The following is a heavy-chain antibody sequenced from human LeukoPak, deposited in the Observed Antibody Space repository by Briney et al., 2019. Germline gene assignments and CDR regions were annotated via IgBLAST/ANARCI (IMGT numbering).Heavy chain of an antibody. CDR1: GYSFTSYW. Sequence: PGESLKISCKGSGYSFTSYWIGWVRQMPGKGLEWMGIIYPGDSDTRYSPSFQGQVTISADKSISTAYLQWSSLKASDTAMYYCARQGGPYADSSSIDYWGQGTLVTVSS. D-gene: IGHD6-13*01. J-gene: IGHJ4*02. V-gene: IGHV5-51*01. CDR3: ARQGGPYADSSSIDY. CDR2: IYPGDSDT.